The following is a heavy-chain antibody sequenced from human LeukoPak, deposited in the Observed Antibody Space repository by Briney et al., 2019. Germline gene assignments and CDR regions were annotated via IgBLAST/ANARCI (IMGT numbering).Heavy chain of an antibody. CDR2: INPSGGST. V-gene: IGHV1-46*01. CDR1: GYTFTSYY. D-gene: IGHD2-15*01. J-gene: IGHJ6*03. Sequence: ASVKVSCKASGYTFTSYYMHWVRQAPGQGLEWMGIINPSGGSTSYAQKFQGRVTITADKSTSTAYMELSSLRSGDMAVYYCARARYETRIWPKSRYDYYHYMDVWGKGTTVTVSS. CDR3: ARARYETRIWPKSRYDYYHYMDV.